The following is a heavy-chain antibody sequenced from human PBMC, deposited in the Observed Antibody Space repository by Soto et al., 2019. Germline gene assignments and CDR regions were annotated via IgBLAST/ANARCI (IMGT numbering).Heavy chain of an antibody. Sequence: QVQLVQSGTEVKKPGSSVKVSCQASGGTFNNFAFTWVRQAPGQGLEWLGGIMPVFHTTNIAQTFQDRITVTADDFTTTVYMEKTSLRSDDSAVYYCATATISPVSATLYHYGMDVWGQGTTVTVSS. J-gene: IGHJ6*02. CDR2: IMPVFHTT. CDR3: ATATISPVSATLYHYGMDV. D-gene: IGHD6-25*01. V-gene: IGHV1-69*01. CDR1: GGTFNNFA.